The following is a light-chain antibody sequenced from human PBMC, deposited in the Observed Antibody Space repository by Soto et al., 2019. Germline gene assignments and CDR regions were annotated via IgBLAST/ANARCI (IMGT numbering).Light chain of an antibody. CDR3: QYYGTSPLYT. Sequence: EIVLTQSPGNLSLSPGERATLSCRASQSVSSSHLGWYQKKPGQAPRLLSCEISDRADGIPDRFSGSGSGTDFTLTISRLEPEDSAIYYCQYYGTSPLYTFGQGTKLEI. CDR1: QSVSSSH. CDR2: EIS. J-gene: IGKJ2*01. V-gene: IGKV3-20*01.